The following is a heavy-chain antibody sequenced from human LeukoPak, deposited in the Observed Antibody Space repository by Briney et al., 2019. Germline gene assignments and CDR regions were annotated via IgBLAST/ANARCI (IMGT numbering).Heavy chain of an antibody. CDR1: GLTFSSYW. CDR2: IKQDGSEK. CDR3: ARDRGEDYGDVSYYFDY. V-gene: IGHV3-7*01. D-gene: IGHD4-17*01. Sequence: GGSLRLSCAASGLTFSSYWMSWVRQAPGRGLEWVANIKQDGSEKYYVDSVKGRFTISRDNSKNTLYLQMNSLRAEDTAVYYCARDRGEDYGDVSYYFDYWGQGTLVTVSS. J-gene: IGHJ4*02.